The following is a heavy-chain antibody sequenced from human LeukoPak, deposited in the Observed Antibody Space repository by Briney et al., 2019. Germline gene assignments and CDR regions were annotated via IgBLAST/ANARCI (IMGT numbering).Heavy chain of an antibody. CDR2: ISGSGGST. J-gene: IGHJ4*02. CDR3: AKCHDPLVLLFDY. V-gene: IGHV3-23*01. CDR1: GFTFSSYA. D-gene: IGHD1-1*01. Sequence: GGSLRLSCAASGFTFSSYAMIWVRQAPGRALEWVSAISGSGGSTYYADSVKGRFTISRDNSKNTLYLQMNSLRAEDTAVYYCAKCHDPLVLLFDYWGQGTLVTVSS.